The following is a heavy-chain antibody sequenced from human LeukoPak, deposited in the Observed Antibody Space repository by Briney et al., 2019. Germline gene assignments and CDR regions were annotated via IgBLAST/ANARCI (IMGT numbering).Heavy chain of an antibody. Sequence: ASVKVSCKTSGYTFTSYGISWVRQAPGQGLEWMGWISAYNGNTNYAQKLQGRVTMTTDTSTSTAYMELRSLRSDDTAVYYCARSSGWSDYYYCYGMDVWGQGTTVTVSS. CDR1: GYTFTSYG. J-gene: IGHJ6*02. CDR2: ISAYNGNT. D-gene: IGHD6-19*01. CDR3: ARSSGWSDYYYCYGMDV. V-gene: IGHV1-18*01.